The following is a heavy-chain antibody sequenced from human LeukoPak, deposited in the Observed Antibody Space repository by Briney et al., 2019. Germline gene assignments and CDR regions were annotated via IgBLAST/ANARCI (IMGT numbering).Heavy chain of an antibody. CDR2: MSYDGSNK. D-gene: IGHD1-26*01. Sequence: GGSLRLSCAASGFTFSTYPMHWVRQAPGKGLEWVAVMSYDGSNKHYADFVKGRFTISRDNSKNTLYLQMNSLRAEDTAVYYCAREEVGAADYWGQGTLVTVSS. CDR1: GFTFSTYP. CDR3: AREEVGAADY. V-gene: IGHV3-30-3*01. J-gene: IGHJ4*02.